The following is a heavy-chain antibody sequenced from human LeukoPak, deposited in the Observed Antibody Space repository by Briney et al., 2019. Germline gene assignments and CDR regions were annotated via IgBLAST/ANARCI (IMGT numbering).Heavy chain of an antibody. CDR1: GGSISTYY. Sequence: SETLSLACTVSGGSISTYYGSWIRQPPGKGLAWIGYVNYSGATNYNPSLKSRLTMSVDTSKHQFSLKLSSVTAADTAVYYCARVGSYCCEYWGQGTLVTVSS. V-gene: IGHV4-59*01. CDR3: ARVGSYCCEY. J-gene: IGHJ4*02. CDR2: VNYSGAT. D-gene: IGHD3-10*01.